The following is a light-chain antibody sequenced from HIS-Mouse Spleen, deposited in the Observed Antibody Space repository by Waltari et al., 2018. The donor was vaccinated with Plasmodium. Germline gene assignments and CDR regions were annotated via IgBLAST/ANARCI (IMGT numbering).Light chain of an antibody. CDR3: QQSYSTPPT. V-gene: IGKV1-39*01. CDR1: QSISSY. J-gene: IGKJ4*01. CDR2: AAS. Sequence: DIQMTQSPSSLSASVGDSVTITCRASQSISSYLNWYQQKPGKAPTPLIYAASSLQSGVPSRFSGSGSGTDFTLTISSLQPEDFATYYCQQSYSTPPTFGGGTKVEIK.